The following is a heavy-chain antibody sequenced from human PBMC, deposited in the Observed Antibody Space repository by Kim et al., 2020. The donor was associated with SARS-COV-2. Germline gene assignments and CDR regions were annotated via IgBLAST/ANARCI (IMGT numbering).Heavy chain of an antibody. J-gene: IGHJ6*02. CDR3: AKGIAVAGINNYYYGMDV. D-gene: IGHD6-19*01. Sequence: KGRFTISSDKSKNTLYLQMNSLRAEDTAVYYCAKGIAVAGINNYYYGMDVWGQGTTVTVSS. V-gene: IGHV3-23*01.